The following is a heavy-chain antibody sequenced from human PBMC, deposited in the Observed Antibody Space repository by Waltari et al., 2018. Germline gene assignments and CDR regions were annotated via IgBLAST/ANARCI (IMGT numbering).Heavy chain of an antibody. CDR1: GGAISSSSYY. V-gene: IGHV4-39*07. D-gene: IGHD3-10*01. Sequence: QLQLQESGPGLVKPSETLSLTCTVSGGAISSSSYYWGWIRQPPGKGLEWIGSMYYSGGTYYNPSLKSRVTISVDTSKSQFSLKLSSVTAADTAVYYCARGRGVKGRYWYFDLWGRGTLVTVSS. J-gene: IGHJ2*01. CDR2: MYYSGGT. CDR3: ARGRGVKGRYWYFDL.